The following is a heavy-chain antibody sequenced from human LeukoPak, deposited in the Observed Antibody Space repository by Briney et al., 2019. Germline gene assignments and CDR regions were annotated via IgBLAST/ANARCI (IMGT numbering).Heavy chain of an antibody. Sequence: SETLSLTCTVSGGSISSGGYYWSWIRQHPGKGLEWIGYIYYNGSTYYNPSLKSRVTISVDTSKNQFSLKLSSVTAADTAVYYCARDRHDYGDYYRSYWYFDPWGRGTLVTVSS. CDR3: ARDRHDYGDYYRSYWYFDP. V-gene: IGHV4-31*03. J-gene: IGHJ2*01. CDR2: IYYNGST. CDR1: GGSISSGGYY. D-gene: IGHD4-17*01.